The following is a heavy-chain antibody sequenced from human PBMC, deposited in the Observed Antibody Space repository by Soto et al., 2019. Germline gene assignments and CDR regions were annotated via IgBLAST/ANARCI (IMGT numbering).Heavy chain of an antibody. CDR1: GFSFSIYA. V-gene: IGHV3-23*01. Sequence: WGSLRLSCAASGFSFSIYAMSWGRQAPGKGLEWVCGISGSGENTYYADSVKGRFTISRDNSKNTLYLQMNNLRVEDKAVYYCADGGEWSFNFEYWGQGTLVTVSS. D-gene: IGHD3-3*01. CDR2: ISGSGENT. J-gene: IGHJ4*02. CDR3: ADGGEWSFNFEY.